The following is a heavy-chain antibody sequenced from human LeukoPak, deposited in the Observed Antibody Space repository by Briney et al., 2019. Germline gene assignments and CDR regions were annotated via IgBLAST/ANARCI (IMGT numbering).Heavy chain of an antibody. Sequence: GGSLRLSCAASGFTVSDYYMSCMREAPGEGLEWVSYISSSGNTIYYADSVKGRFTISRDNAKNSLYLHMNTPRVEATAVYYCATRAGYFDYWGQGTLVTVSS. V-gene: IGHV3-11*04. CDR2: ISSSGNTI. J-gene: IGHJ4*02. CDR3: ATRAGYFDY. CDR1: GFTVSDYY.